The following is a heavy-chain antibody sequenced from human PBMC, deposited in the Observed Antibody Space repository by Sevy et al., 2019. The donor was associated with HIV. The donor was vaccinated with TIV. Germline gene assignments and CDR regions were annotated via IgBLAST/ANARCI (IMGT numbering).Heavy chain of an antibody. V-gene: IGHV3-7*01. Sequence: GGSLRLSCEASELSFSSYWMSWVRQAPGKGLEWVANIKQDGSEKNYADSVKGRFTISRDNAKNSLYLQMNSLRAEDTAVYYCARDGGLVPAPLLYYQYGMDVWGQGTTVTVSS. D-gene: IGHD2-2*01. CDR1: ELSFSSYW. CDR2: IKQDGSEK. J-gene: IGHJ6*02. CDR3: ARDGGLVPAPLLYYQYGMDV.